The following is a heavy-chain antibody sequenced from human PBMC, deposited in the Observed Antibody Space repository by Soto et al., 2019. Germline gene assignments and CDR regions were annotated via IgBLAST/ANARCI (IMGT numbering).Heavy chain of an antibody. CDR1: GFTFSDYY. Sequence: QVPLVESGGGLVKPGGSLGLSCAVSGFTFSDYYMTWILQAPGKGLGWLSYINKGGSGVYYADCVKGRFNISRDNAKNSLFRQMNRLRVEDTAVYHWVRRIAGNTGHAIDVWGQGTAVTASS. J-gene: IGHJ6*02. V-gene: IGHV3-11*01. CDR2: INKGGSGV. D-gene: IGHD2-15*01. CDR3: VRRIAGNTGHAIDV.